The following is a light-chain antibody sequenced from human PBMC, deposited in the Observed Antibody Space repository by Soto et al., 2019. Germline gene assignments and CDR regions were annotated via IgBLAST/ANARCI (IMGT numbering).Light chain of an antibody. J-gene: IGKJ5*01. V-gene: IGKV1-39*01. CDR2: ATS. CDR3: QQSYKMPS. CDR1: RNVSIY. Sequence: EIPLTQSPSSLAGSVVDRLTLTCRASRNVSIYLNWYQHKPGKGPTLLIHATSNLQIGVPSRFSGSGSGTEFTLTISSLEPEDFGTYYCQQSYKMPSFGQGTRLEIK.